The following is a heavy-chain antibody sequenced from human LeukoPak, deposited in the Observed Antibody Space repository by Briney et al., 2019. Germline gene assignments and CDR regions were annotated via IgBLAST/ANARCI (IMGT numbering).Heavy chain of an antibody. CDR3: ARARKAAAAKYYFDY. V-gene: IGHV3-21*01. D-gene: IGHD6-13*01. J-gene: IGHJ4*02. CDR2: ISSSSSYI. CDR1: GFTFSSYS. Sequence: GGSLRLSCAASGFTFSSYSMNWVRQAPGKGLEWVSSISSSSSYIYYADSVKGRFTISRDNAKNSLYLQMNSLRAEDTAVYYCARARKAAAAKYYFDYWGQGTLVTVSS.